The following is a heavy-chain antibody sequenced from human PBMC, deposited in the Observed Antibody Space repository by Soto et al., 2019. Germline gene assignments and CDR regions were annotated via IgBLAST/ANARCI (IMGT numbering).Heavy chain of an antibody. V-gene: IGHV3-66*01. J-gene: IGHJ4*02. CDR1: GFTVSSNY. D-gene: IGHD3-10*02. CDR2: IYSGGST. Sequence: EVQLVESGGGLVQPGGSLRLSCAASGFTVSSNYMSWVRQAPGKGLERVSVIYSGGSTYYADSVMGRCTISRDNYKNTLYLQMNSLRAEDTAVYYCASTTGTVRGGMSYYFGYWGQGNLFTVSS. CDR3: ASTTGTVRGGMSYYFGY.